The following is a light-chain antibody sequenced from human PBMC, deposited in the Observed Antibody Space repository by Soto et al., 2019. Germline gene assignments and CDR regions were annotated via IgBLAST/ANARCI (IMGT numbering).Light chain of an antibody. CDR2: AAS. CDR3: QQSYSTPFT. V-gene: IGKV1-39*01. CDR1: QTISNY. J-gene: IGKJ3*01. Sequence: DIQMTQSPSSLSASVGDRVIITCRASQTISNYLEWYQQKPGKAPKLLIYAASSLQSGVPSRFSGSGSAIDFTLTISSLQPEDFATYYCQQSYSTPFTCGPGTKVDIK.